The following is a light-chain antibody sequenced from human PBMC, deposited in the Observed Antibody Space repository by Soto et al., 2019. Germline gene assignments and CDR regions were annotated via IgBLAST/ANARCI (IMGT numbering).Light chain of an antibody. CDR1: QLINGY. V-gene: IGKV1-33*01. CDR2: TAS. J-gene: IGKJ4*01. Sequence: DIHLTQTQSSLSASFGDRVTISFRASQLINGYLNWYQQKPGKAPRLLIYTASNLETGVPSRFSGSGSGTDFTFTISSLQPEDIATYYCQQYVDLPPTFGGGTKVDI. CDR3: QQYVDLPPT.